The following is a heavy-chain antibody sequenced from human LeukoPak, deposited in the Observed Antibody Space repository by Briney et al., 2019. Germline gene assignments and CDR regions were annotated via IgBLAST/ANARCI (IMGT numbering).Heavy chain of an antibody. CDR3: AREPMTSCYGTCFDY. J-gene: IGHJ4*02. V-gene: IGHV3-30*04. D-gene: IGHD2-2*01. CDR1: GFTFSSYA. Sequence: PGGSLRLSCAASGFTFSSYAMHWVRQAPGKGLEWVAVISYDGSNKYYADSVKGRFTISRDNSKNTLYLQMNSLRAEDTAVYYCAREPMTSCYGTCFDYWGQGTLVTVSS. CDR2: ISYDGSNK.